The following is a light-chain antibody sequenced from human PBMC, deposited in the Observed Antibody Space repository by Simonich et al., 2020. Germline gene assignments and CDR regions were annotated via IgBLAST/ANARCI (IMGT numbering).Light chain of an antibody. CDR2: DAS. CDR3: QQYGSSPQT. J-gene: IGKJ1*01. V-gene: IGKV3D-20*01. CDR1: QRVSSSY. Sequence: EIVLTQSPGTLSLSPGEIATLSCRASQRVSSSYLAWYQQKPGLAPRLLISDASSRATGIPDRFSGSGSGTDFTLTISRLEPEDFAVYYCQQYGSSPQTFGQGTKVEIK.